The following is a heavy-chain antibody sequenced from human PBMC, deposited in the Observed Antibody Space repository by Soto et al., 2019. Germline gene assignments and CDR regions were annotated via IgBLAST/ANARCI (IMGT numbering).Heavy chain of an antibody. CDR3: GRGGSEHAMDV. J-gene: IGHJ6*02. CDR1: GYTFSRYW. V-gene: IGHV3-74*02. Sequence: VQLVESGGGVVQPGRSLRLSCAAYGYTFSRYWIHWVRQAPGKGLVWVSRVNNDGSGTAYADSVEGRFTISRDNAKNTVYLQLNSLRAEDTAVYYCGRGGSEHAMDVWGQGTTVTVSS. CDR2: VNNDGSGT.